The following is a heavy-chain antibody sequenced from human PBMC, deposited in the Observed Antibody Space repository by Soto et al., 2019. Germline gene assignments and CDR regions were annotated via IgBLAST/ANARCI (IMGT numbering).Heavy chain of an antibody. CDR1: GGTFSSYS. CDR2: IIPIFGTA. D-gene: IGHD6-6*01. V-gene: IGHV1-69*06. J-gene: IGHJ6*02. Sequence: SVKVSCKASGGTFSSYSISWVLQAPGQGLEWVGGIIPIFGTANYAQKFQGRVTITADKSTSTAYMELSSLRSEDTAVYYCARRKQLVGYYYYGMDVWGQGATVTVSS. CDR3: ARRKQLVGYYYYGMDV.